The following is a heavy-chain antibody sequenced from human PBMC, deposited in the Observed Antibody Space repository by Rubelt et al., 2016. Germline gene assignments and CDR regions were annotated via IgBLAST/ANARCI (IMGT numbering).Heavy chain of an antibody. CDR2: IYYSGST. Sequence: QVQLQESGPGLVKPSETLSLTCTVSGGSISSYYWSWIRQPPGQGLEWIGYIYYSGSTNYNPSRMSRVTRYVGTCKNQFSLKLCSGTAADTAVDYCARETWNWFDPWGQGTLVTVSS. CDR3: ARETWNWFDP. J-gene: IGHJ5*02. V-gene: IGHV4-4*08. CDR1: GGSISSYY.